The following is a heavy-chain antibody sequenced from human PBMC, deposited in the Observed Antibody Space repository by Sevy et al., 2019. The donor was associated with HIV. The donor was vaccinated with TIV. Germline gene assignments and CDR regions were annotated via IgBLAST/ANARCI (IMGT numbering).Heavy chain of an antibody. CDR2: ISYDGSKR. J-gene: IGHJ6*02. Sequence: GGSLRLSCAASGFTFSIYATHWVRQVPGKGLEWVAVISYDGSKRYYVDSVKGRFTISRDNSKDTRYLQMNSLRPEDTAVYYCARDLPSAVTDPFYYYGMDVWGQGTTVTVSS. D-gene: IGHD2-21*02. CDR1: GFTFSIYA. CDR3: ARDLPSAVTDPFYYYGMDV. V-gene: IGHV3-30*04.